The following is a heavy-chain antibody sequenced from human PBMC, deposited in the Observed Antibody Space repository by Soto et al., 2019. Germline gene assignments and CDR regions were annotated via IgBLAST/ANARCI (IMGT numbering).Heavy chain of an antibody. D-gene: IGHD2-15*01. CDR2: MNPNSGNT. CDR1: GYSFTSYD. J-gene: IGHJ5*02. Sequence: ASVKVSCKASGYSFTSYDINLVRQATGQGLEWMGWMNPNSGNTGYAQKFQGRVTMTRNTSISTAYMELSSLRSEDTAVYYCARGPEGLLNWFDPWGQGTLVTVSS. V-gene: IGHV1-8*01. CDR3: ARGPEGLLNWFDP.